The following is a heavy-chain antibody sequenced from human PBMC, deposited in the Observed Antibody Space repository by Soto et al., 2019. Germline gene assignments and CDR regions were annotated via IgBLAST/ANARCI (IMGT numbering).Heavy chain of an antibody. CDR1: VFTFSSYW. CDR3: ARRGWAYSSGWYLDY. J-gene: IGHJ4*02. Sequence: GGSLRLSCAPSVFTFSSYWMHWVRQAPGKGLVWVSRINSDGSSTSYADSVKGRSTISRDNAKNTLYLQMNSLRAEDTAVYYCARRGWAYSSGWYLDYWGQGTLVTVSS. V-gene: IGHV3-74*01. CDR2: INSDGSST. D-gene: IGHD6-19*01.